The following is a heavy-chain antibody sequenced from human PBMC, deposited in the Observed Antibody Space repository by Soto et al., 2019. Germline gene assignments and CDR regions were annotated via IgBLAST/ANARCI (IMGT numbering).Heavy chain of an antibody. CDR1: GGTFSSYA. D-gene: IGHD2-15*01. CDR3: AREQNCSGGSCYPGYYYYGMDV. CDR2: IIPIFGTA. J-gene: IGHJ6*02. V-gene: IGHV1-69*13. Sequence: VASVKVSCKASGGTFSSYAISWVRQAPGQGLEWMGGIIPIFGTANYAQKFQGRVTITADESTSTAYMELSSLRSEDTAVYYCAREQNCSGGSCYPGYYYYGMDVWG.